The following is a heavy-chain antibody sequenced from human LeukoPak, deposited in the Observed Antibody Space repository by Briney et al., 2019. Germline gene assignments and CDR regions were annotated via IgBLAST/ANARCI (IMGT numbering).Heavy chain of an antibody. CDR2: INPNSGGT. CDR1: GYTFTDYY. Sequence: GASVKVSCNASGYTFTDYYMHWVRQAPGQGLEWMGWINPNSGGTNYAQKFQGRVTMTRDTSIGTAYMELSRLRSDDTAVYYCARVQVGYSSSVFSLDCWGQGTLVTVSS. D-gene: IGHD6-6*01. J-gene: IGHJ4*02. CDR3: ARVQVGYSSSVFSLDC. V-gene: IGHV1-2*02.